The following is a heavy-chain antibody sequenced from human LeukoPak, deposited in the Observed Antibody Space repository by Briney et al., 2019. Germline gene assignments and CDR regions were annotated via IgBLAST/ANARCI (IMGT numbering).Heavy chain of an antibody. CDR3: AREREMATIGDAFDI. D-gene: IGHD5-24*01. J-gene: IGHJ3*02. Sequence: ASVKVSCKASGDTFTGYDMHWVRPAPGQGRGWMGWINPNSGGTNYSQKFQGRVTMTRDTSISRAYMEVSRLRSDDTAVYYCAREREMATIGDAFDIWGQGTMVTVSS. V-gene: IGHV1-2*02. CDR2: INPNSGGT. CDR1: GDTFTGYD.